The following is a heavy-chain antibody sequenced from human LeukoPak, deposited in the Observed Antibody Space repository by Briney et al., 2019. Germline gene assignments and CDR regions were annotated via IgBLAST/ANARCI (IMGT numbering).Heavy chain of an antibody. D-gene: IGHD4-17*01. Sequence: SETLSLTCTASGGSISSYYWSWIRQPPGKGLEWIGYIYYSGSTNYNPSLKSRVTISVDTSKKQFSLKLTSLTAADTAVYYCARVLQGDYGTSYGMDVWGQGTTVTVSS. J-gene: IGHJ6*02. CDR2: IYYSGST. V-gene: IGHV4-59*01. CDR1: GGSISSYY. CDR3: ARVLQGDYGTSYGMDV.